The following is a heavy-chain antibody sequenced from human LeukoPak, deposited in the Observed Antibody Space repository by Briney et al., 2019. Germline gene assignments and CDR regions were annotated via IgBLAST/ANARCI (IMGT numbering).Heavy chain of an antibody. CDR1: GFTFSSYG. CDR3: AKDYEYNSNTWYFH. Sequence: PGGSLRLSCAASGFTFSSYGMHWVRQAPGKGLEWVALIWYDGSNKYYADSVKGRLTISRDNSKNTLYLQMNSLRAEDTAVYYCAKDYEYNSNTWYFHWGRGTLVSVSS. CDR2: IWYDGSNK. V-gene: IGHV3-33*06. D-gene: IGHD6-13*01. J-gene: IGHJ4*02.